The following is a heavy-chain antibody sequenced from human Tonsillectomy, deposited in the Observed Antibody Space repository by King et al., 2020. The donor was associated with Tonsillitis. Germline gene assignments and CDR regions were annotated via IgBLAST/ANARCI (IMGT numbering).Heavy chain of an antibody. D-gene: IGHD3-10*01. CDR3: ARDWDYGSGSASLDY. J-gene: IGHJ4*02. CDR1: GGSISSYY. CDR2: IYTSGGT. V-gene: IGHV4-4*07. Sequence: QLQESGPGLVKPSETLSLTCTVSGGSISSYYWSWIRQPAGKGLEWIWRIYTSGGTNYNPPLKSRVTMSVDTSKNQLSLKLGSVTAADTAVYYCARDWDYGSGSASLDYWGQGTLVTVSS.